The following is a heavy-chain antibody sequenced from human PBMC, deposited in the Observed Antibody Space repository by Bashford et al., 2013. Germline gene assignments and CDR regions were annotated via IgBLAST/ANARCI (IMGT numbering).Heavy chain of an antibody. V-gene: IGHV4-30-2*01. CDR3: ARGTGVEYSSGWASFDY. D-gene: IGHD6-19*01. CDR2: IYHSGST. Sequence: SETLSLTCAVSGGSISSGGYSWSWIRQPPGKGLEWIGYIYHSGSTYYNPSLKSRVTISVDRSKNQFSLKLRSVIAADTAVYYCARGTGVEYSSGWASFDYWGQGTLVTVSS. CDR1: GGSISSGGYS. J-gene: IGHJ4*02.